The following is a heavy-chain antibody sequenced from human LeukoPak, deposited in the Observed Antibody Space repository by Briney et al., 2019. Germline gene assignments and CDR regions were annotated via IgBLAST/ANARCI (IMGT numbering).Heavy chain of an antibody. CDR1: GFTFSSYS. CDR2: ISSSSSYI. J-gene: IGHJ4*02. CDR3: ARDLNYYDSSGYYTGHFFDY. D-gene: IGHD3-22*01. Sequence: GGSLRLSCAASGFTFSSYSVNWVRQAPGKGLEWVSSISSSSSYIYYADSVKGRFTISRDNAKNSLYLQMNSLRAKDTAVYYCARDLNYYDSSGYYTGHFFDYWGQGTLVTVSS. V-gene: IGHV3-21*01.